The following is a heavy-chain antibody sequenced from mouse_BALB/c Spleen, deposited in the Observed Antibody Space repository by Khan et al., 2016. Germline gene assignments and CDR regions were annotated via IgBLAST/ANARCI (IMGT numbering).Heavy chain of an antibody. CDR3: ASEGWLLGYFDY. CDR2: VIPSNAYT. V-gene: IGHV1-4*01. CDR1: GYTFTSYT. Sequence: QVQLQQSGAELARPGASVRMSCKATGYTFTSYTMHWVKQGPGQGLEWIGYVIPSNAYTNYNQKFKDKATLTADKSSSTAYMQLSSLTSEDSAVYCCASEGWLLGYFDYWGQGTTLTVSS. D-gene: IGHD2-3*01. J-gene: IGHJ2*01.